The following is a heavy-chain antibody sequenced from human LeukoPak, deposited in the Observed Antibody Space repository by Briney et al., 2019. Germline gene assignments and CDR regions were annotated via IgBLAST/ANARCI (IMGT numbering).Heavy chain of an antibody. CDR3: AREKASAGPHFEH. Sequence: PSETLSLTCSVSGGSISSYHWSWIRQPPGKGLEWIGYNYNRGTTNYNPSLESRVTISVDRSKNQFSLSLTSVTAADTAVYYCAREKASAGPHFEHWGRGILITVSS. CDR2: NYNRGTT. CDR1: GGSISSYH. J-gene: IGHJ5*02. V-gene: IGHV4-59*01. D-gene: IGHD6-13*01.